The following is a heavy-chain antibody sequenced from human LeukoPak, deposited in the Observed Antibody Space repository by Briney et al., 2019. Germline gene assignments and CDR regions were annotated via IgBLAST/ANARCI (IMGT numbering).Heavy chain of an antibody. Sequence: PGGSLRLSCAASGFSFSSYGMHWVRQAPGKGLEWVAVTWYDGSNKYYADAVKGRFTISRDNSKNTLYLQMNSLGADDTAVYYCAKMGGAVAANYYFDYWGQGTLVTVSS. V-gene: IGHV3-33*06. J-gene: IGHJ4*02. CDR3: AKMGGAVAANYYFDY. CDR1: GFSFSSYG. CDR2: TWYDGSNK. D-gene: IGHD6-19*01.